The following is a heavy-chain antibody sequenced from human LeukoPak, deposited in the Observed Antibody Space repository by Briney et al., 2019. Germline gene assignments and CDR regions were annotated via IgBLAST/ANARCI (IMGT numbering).Heavy chain of an antibody. D-gene: IGHD1-1*01. Sequence: PSETLSLTCDVSGFSITSGDYWGWIRQSPGKGLEWIGSISHSGDTYYIPSLRSRVTMSLDTSRNQFSLDLRSVSAADTAVYFCARVGPLAVGTGKRVYSLDYWGKGTLVTVSS. CDR2: ISHSGDT. V-gene: IGHV4-38-2*01. CDR1: GFSITSGDY. CDR3: ARVGPLAVGTGKRVYSLDY. J-gene: IGHJ4*02.